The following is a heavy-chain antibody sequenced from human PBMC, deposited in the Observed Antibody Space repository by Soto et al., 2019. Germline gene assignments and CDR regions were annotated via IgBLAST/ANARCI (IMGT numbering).Heavy chain of an antibody. J-gene: IGHJ4*01. Sequence: GGSLRLSCAASGFTFSSYSINWVRQAPGKGLEWVSSISSSSSYIYYADSVKGRFTISRDNAKNSLYLQMNSLRAEDTAVYYSARERIAARPSFAYRGNGTSVPVS. V-gene: IGHV3-21*01. D-gene: IGHD6-6*01. CDR3: ARERIAARPSFAY. CDR1: GFTFSSYS. CDR2: ISSSSSYI.